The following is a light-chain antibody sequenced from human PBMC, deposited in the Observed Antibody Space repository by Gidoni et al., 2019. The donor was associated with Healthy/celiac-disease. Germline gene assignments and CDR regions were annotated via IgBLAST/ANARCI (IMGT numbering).Light chain of an antibody. CDR2: AAS. Sequence: DIQLTPSPSSLSASVGDRVTLPCRASQSISSYLNWYQQKPGKAPKLLIYAASSLQSGVPSRFSGSGSGTDCTLTISSLKPEDFATYYCQQSYSTPRTFXHXTKVEIK. CDR3: QQSYSTPRT. V-gene: IGKV1-39*01. J-gene: IGKJ1*01. CDR1: QSISSY.